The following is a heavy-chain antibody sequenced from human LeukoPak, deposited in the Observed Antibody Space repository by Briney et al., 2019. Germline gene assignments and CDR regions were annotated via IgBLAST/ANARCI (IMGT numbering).Heavy chain of an antibody. D-gene: IGHD3-10*01. Sequence: GASVKVSCKASGATFSSYAISWVRQAPGQGLEWMGGIIPIFGTANYAQKFQGRVTITADESTSTAYMELSSLRSEDTAVYYCARAEYYYGSGSYGFAYYFDYWGQGTLVTVSS. V-gene: IGHV1-69*13. CDR1: GATFSSYA. J-gene: IGHJ4*02. CDR2: IIPIFGTA. CDR3: ARAEYYYGSGSYGFAYYFDY.